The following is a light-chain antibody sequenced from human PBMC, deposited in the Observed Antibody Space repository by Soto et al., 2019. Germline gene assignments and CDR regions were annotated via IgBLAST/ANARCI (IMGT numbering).Light chain of an antibody. Sequence: QPVLTQPPSASVTPGQRVTISCSGSNSNIGTNTVNWYRQFPGTAPKLLIYNNNQRPSGVPDRISGSRSGTSASLAISGLQSEDEADYYCAAWDDSLNGVVFGGGTKVTVL. CDR2: NNN. CDR1: NSNIGTNT. V-gene: IGLV1-44*01. CDR3: AAWDDSLNGVV. J-gene: IGLJ3*02.